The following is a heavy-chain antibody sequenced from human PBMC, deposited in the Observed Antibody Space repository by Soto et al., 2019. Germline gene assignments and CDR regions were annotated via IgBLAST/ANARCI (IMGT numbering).Heavy chain of an antibody. CDR3: ARDGYDFWSGSTHTFAY. D-gene: IGHD3-3*01. J-gene: IGHJ4*02. CDR2: IIPIFGTA. CDR1: GGTFSSYA. Sequence: GASVKVSCKASGGTFSSYAISWVRQAPGQGLEWMGGIIPIFGTANYAQKFQGRVTITADESTSTAYMELSSLRSEDTAVYYCARDGYDFWSGSTHTFAYWGQGTLVTVS. V-gene: IGHV1-69*13.